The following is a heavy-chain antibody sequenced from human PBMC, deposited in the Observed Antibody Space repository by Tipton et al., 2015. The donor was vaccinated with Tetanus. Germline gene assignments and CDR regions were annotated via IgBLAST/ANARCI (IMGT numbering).Heavy chain of an antibody. CDR3: ARDPAVLRFLEWLPDWYFAL. CDR1: GFSFSSYG. J-gene: IGHJ2*01. V-gene: IGHV4-31*02. D-gene: IGHD3-3*01. Sequence: LRLSCAASGFSFSSYGMHWIRQHPGKGLEWIGNIYHRGSTYYNPSLKSRVTISVDTSKNQFSLKLSSVTVADTAVYYCARDPAVLRFLEWLPDWYFALWGRGTLVTVSS. CDR2: IYHRGST.